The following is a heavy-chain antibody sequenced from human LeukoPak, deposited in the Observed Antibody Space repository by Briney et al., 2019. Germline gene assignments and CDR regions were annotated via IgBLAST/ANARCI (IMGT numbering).Heavy chain of an antibody. CDR3: ARVRLERRYYYGMDV. D-gene: IGHD1-1*01. Sequence: ASVTVSFKASGGTFSSYAISWVRQAPGQGREWMGGIMPIFGTANYAQKFQGRVTITADESTSTAYMELSSLRSEDTALYYCARVRLERRYYYGMDVWGQGTTVTVSS. CDR1: GGTFSSYA. CDR2: IMPIFGTA. J-gene: IGHJ6*02. V-gene: IGHV1-69*13.